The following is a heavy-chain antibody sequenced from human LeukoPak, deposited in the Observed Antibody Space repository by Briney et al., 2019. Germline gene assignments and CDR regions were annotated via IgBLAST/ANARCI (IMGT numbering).Heavy chain of an antibody. J-gene: IGHJ2*01. CDR1: GFTFSSYA. CDR2: ISRSGHRT. Sequence: PGGSLRLSCAASGFTFSSYAMNWVRQAPGKGLEWVSGISRSGHRTYYADSVKGRFTISRDNSKTTLYLQMNSLRAEDTAVYYCAKEGAVLWFGDLSGWYFDLWGRGTLVTVSS. CDR3: AKEGAVLWFGDLSGWYFDL. V-gene: IGHV3-23*01. D-gene: IGHD3-10*01.